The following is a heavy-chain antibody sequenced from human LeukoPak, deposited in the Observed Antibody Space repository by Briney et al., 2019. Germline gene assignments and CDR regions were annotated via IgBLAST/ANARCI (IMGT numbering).Heavy chain of an antibody. V-gene: IGHV1-2*02. CDR2: INPNSGGT. CDR3: ARDLRPGLVAFDY. Sequence: ASVKVSCKASGGTFSSYAISWVRQAPGQGLEWMGWINPNSGGTNYAQKFQGRVTMTRDTSISTAYMELSRLRSDDTAVYYCARDLRPGLVAFDYWGQGTLVTVSS. D-gene: IGHD2-8*02. J-gene: IGHJ4*02. CDR1: GGTFSSYA.